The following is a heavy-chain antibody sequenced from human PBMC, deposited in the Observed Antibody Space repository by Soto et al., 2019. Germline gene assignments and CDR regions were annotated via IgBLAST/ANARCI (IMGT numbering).Heavy chain of an antibody. CDR2: IYYSGST. D-gene: IGHD3-9*01. CDR1: GGSISSSSYY. V-gene: IGHV4-39*01. J-gene: IGHJ4*02. Sequence: AETLSLTCTVSGGSISSSSYYWGWIRQPPGKGLEWIGSIYYSGSTYYNPSLKSRVTISVDTSKNQFSLKLSSVTAADTAVYYCARPGDIFDWYHHGFGYWGQGTLVTVSS. CDR3: ARPGDIFDWYHHGFGY.